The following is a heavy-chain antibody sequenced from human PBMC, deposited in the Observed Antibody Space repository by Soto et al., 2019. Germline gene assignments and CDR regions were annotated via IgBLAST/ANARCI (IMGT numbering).Heavy chain of an antibody. J-gene: IGHJ4*02. CDR1: GASISSGDYY. V-gene: IGHV4-30-4*02. Sequence: SETLSLTCTVSGASISSGDYYWSWIRQPPGKGLEWIGYIYYRGTTLYNPSLKSRVTISLDTSKNQFSLKLSSVTAADKALYYCSSYYGDYRCYWGQGTLVTVSS. CDR3: SSYYGDYRCY. CDR2: IYYRGTT. D-gene: IGHD4-17*01.